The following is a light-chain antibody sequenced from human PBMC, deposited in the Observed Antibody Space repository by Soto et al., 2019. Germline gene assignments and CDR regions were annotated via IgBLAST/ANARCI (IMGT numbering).Light chain of an antibody. Sequence: DIKITQNPSILSASVGDRVTITCRASQSISSWSAWYQQKPGKAPKLLIDKASTLKSGVPSRFSGIGSGTEFTLTISSLEPEDSAVYYWQQRNIWPPVTFGHGTRLQI. J-gene: IGKJ5*01. V-gene: IGKV1-5*03. CDR1: QSISSW. CDR2: KAS. CDR3: QQRNIWPPVT.